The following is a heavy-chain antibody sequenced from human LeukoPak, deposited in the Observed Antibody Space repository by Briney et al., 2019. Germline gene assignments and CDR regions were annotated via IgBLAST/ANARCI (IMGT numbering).Heavy chain of an antibody. CDR3: ARGYDILTGYLRYFDL. Sequence: SETLSLTCTVSGYSISSGYYWGWVRQPPGKGLEWIGSIYYSGSTYYNPSLKSRVTISVDTSKNQFSLKLSSVTAADTAVYYCARGYDILTGYLRYFDLWGRGTLVTVSS. CDR1: GYSISSGYY. J-gene: IGHJ2*01. V-gene: IGHV4-38-2*02. D-gene: IGHD3-9*01. CDR2: IYYSGST.